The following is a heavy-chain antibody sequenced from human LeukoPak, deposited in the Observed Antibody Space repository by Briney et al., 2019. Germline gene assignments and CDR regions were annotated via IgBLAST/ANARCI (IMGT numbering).Heavy chain of an antibody. CDR2: IKSKTDGGTT. CDR1: GSTLSTAW. Sequence: GGSLSLTWEASGSTLSTAWMSWVSQPQGKGLGWVGHIKSKTDGGTTDYAAPVKGRFTISRDDSKTTLYLQMNSLKTEDTAVYYCTTVEMAIPRQWGQGTLVTVSS. J-gene: IGHJ4*02. CDR3: TTVEMAIPRQ. V-gene: IGHV3-15*01. D-gene: IGHD5-24*01.